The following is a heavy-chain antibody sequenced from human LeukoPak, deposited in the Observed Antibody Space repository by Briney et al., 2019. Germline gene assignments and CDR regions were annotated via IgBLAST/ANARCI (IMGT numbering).Heavy chain of an antibody. V-gene: IGHV3-66*01. CDR2: IYSGGST. CDR3: AKDRGPYGSGSNFDH. Sequence: GGSLRLSCAASGFTIITYTMNWVRQAPGKGLEWVSVIYSGGSTYYADSVKGRFTISRDNSKNTLYLQMNSLRAEDTAVYYCAKDRGPYGSGSNFDHWGQGILVTVSS. D-gene: IGHD3-10*01. J-gene: IGHJ4*02. CDR1: GFTIITYT.